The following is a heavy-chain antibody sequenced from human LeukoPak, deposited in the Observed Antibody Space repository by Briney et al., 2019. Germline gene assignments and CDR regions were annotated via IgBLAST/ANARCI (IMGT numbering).Heavy chain of an antibody. V-gene: IGHV3-23*01. CDR3: ARGTYSSSKYFQH. J-gene: IGHJ1*01. CDR1: GFTFSSYA. Sequence: GGSLRLSCAASGFTFSSYAMSWVRQAPGKGLEWVSAISGSGGSTYYADSVKGRFTISRDNSKNTLYLQMNSLRAEDTAVYYCARGTYSSSKYFQHWGQGTLVTVSS. CDR2: ISGSGGST. D-gene: IGHD6-6*01.